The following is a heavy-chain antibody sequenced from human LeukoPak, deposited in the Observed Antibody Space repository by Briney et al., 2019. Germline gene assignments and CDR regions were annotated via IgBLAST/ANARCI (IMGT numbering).Heavy chain of an antibody. V-gene: IGHV1-69*05. CDR1: GGTFSNYD. J-gene: IGHJ3*01. CDR2: TIPMYATP. CDR3: ARASSAGRRSDAFDA. Sequence: GASVKVSCTTSGGTFSNYDIIWVRQAPGQRPEWMGSTIPMYATPNYAQNLQDRVTITTDDSTSTVYMELTSLRSDDTPVYYCARASSAGRRSDAFDAWGQGTLVTVSS. D-gene: IGHD3-10*01.